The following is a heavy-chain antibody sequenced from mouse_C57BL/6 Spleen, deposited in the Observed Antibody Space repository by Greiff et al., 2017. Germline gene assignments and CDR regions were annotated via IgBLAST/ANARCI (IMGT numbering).Heavy chain of an antibody. CDR2: IYPGDGDT. Sequence: QVQLKESGPELVKPGASVKISCKASGYAFSSSWMNWVEQRPGKGLEWIGRIYPGDGDTNYNGKFKGTATLTADKSSSTAYMQLSSLTSEDSAVYFCERGGSSGPDYWGQGTTLTVSS. D-gene: IGHD3-2*02. J-gene: IGHJ2*01. CDR1: GYAFSSSW. V-gene: IGHV1-82*01. CDR3: ERGGSSGPDY.